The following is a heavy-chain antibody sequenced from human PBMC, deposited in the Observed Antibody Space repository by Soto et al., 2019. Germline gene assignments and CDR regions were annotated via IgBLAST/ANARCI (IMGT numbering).Heavy chain of an antibody. J-gene: IGHJ4*02. D-gene: IGHD3-10*01. CDR2: ISSGRPDI. CDR1: VFIFDTYN. Sequence: GESXSLSCSASVFIFDTYNINLFRNDQGKGLEWVSSISSGRPDIFYADSVSGRFTISRDDAKKSLFLQLHSLRADDTAVYYCPRDPLRLAAGELDFWGQGTLVTVSS. V-gene: IGHV3-21*01. CDR3: PRDPLRLAAGELDF.